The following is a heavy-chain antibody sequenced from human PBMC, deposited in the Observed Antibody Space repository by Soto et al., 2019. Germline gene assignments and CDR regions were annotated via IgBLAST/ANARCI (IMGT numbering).Heavy chain of an antibody. CDR2: IRSGRDT. J-gene: IGHJ6*02. CDR3: AREETAWPLAYGLDV. Sequence: PWWSLRLSCSVSVFTCSNYYIHWVRQAPGKGLEWVSSIRSGRDTFYADSVKGRFSISRDDATSSVSLQMNSLRGEDTAVYFCAREETAWPLAYGLDVWGQGTTVTVSS. V-gene: IGHV3-21*01. CDR1: VFTCSNYY. D-gene: IGHD2-21*02.